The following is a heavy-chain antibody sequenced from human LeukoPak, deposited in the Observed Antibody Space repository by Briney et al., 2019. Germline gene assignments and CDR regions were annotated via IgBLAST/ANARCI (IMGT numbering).Heavy chain of an antibody. D-gene: IGHD6-6*01. CDR3: AKEEYSSSSPRYFHH. Sequence: GGSLRLSCAASGFTFSSYGMHWVRQAPGKGLEWVAVIWYDGSNKYYADSVKGRFTISRDNSKNTLYLQMNSLRAEDTAVYYCAKEEYSSSSPRYFHHWGQGTLVTVSS. J-gene: IGHJ1*01. V-gene: IGHV3-33*06. CDR2: IWYDGSNK. CDR1: GFTFSSYG.